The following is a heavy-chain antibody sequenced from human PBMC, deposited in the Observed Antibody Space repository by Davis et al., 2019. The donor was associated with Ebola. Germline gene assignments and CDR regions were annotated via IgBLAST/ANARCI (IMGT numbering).Heavy chain of an antibody. Sequence: AASVKVSCKASGYTFTSYAMHWVRQAPGQRLEWMGWINAGNGNTKYSQKFQGRVTMTRDTSTSTVYMELSSLRSEDTAVYYCARERGRVVVVAATPPGATIDRHWDYWGQGTLVTVSS. D-gene: IGHD2-15*01. CDR1: GYTFTSYA. J-gene: IGHJ4*02. V-gene: IGHV1-3*01. CDR2: INAGNGNT. CDR3: ARERGRVVVVAATPPGATIDRHWDY.